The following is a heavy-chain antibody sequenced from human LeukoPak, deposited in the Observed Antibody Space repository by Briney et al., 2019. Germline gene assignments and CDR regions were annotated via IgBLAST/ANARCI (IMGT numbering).Heavy chain of an antibody. CDR2: IYYSGST. CDR3: ARVLNPWFGEFAFDY. J-gene: IGHJ4*02. Sequence: SETLSLTCTVSGGSISSYYWSWIRQPLGKGLEWIGYIYYSGSTNYNPSLKSRVTISVDTSKNQFSLKLSSVTAADTAVYYCARVLNPWFGEFAFDYWGQGALVIVSS. CDR1: GGSISSYY. V-gene: IGHV4-59*01. D-gene: IGHD3-10*01.